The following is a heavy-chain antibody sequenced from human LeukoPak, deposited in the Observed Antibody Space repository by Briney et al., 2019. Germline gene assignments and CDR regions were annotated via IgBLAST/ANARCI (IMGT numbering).Heavy chain of an antibody. J-gene: IGHJ6*02. CDR1: GFTVSSNY. Sequence: GGSLRLSCAASGFTVSSNYMSCVRQAPGKGLEWVSVIYSGGSTYYADSVKGRFTISRDNSKNTLYLQMNSLRAEDTAVYYCARDDHYYGMDVWGQGTTVTVSS. CDR2: IYSGGST. V-gene: IGHV3-53*01. CDR3: ARDDHYYGMDV.